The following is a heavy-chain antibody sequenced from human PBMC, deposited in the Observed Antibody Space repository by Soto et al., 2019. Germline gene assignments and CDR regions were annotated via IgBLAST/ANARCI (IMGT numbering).Heavy chain of an antibody. V-gene: IGHV3-33*06. J-gene: IGHJ4*02. D-gene: IGHD3-3*01. CDR3: AKDGDTRMTMFGGLQPSTLDY. CDR2: IWSDGSQI. Sequence: QGQLVESGGGVAQPGRSLRLSCAGFASNFGSYSIHWARQAPGKGLEWVAVIWSDGSQIHYTDSVKGRFTVSRDNSKNIVFLQMDRLRIEDSAVYFCAKDGDTRMTMFGGLQPSTLDYWGQGIPVTVSS. CDR1: ASNFGSYS.